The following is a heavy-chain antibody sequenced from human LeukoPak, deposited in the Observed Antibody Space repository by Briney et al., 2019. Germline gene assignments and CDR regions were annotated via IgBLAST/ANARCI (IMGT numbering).Heavy chain of an antibody. CDR2: ISGSGGST. CDR1: GFTFSSYA. J-gene: IGHJ5*02. V-gene: IGHV3-23*01. Sequence: SGGSLRLSCAASGFTFSSYAMGWVRQAPGKGLEWVSAISGSGGSTYYADSVKGRFTISRDNSKNTLYLQMNSLRAEDTAVYYCAKDLDGRDNWFDPWGQGTLVTVSS. CDR3: AKDLDGRDNWFDP. D-gene: IGHD1-26*01.